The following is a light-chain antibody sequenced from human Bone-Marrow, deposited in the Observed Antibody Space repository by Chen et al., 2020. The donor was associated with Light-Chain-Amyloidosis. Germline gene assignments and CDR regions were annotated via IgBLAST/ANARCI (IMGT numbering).Light chain of an antibody. CDR1: DLPTKY. CDR3: QSADSSGTYEVI. V-gene: IGLV3-25*03. CDR2: RDT. Sequence: SYELTQPPSVSVSPGQTARITCSGDDLPTKYAYWYQQKPGQAPVLVIHRDTERPSGISERFSGSSSGTTAKLTISGVQAEDEADYPCQSADSSGTYEVIFGGGTKLTVL. J-gene: IGLJ2*01.